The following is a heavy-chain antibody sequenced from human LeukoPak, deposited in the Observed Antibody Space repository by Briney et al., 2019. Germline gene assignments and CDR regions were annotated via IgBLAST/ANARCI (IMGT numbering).Heavy chain of an antibody. V-gene: IGHV4-39*07. Sequence: PSETLSLTCTVSGGSISSSSYYWGWIRQPPGKGLEWIGSIYYSGSTYYKSSLKSRVTVSVGTSKNQFSLKLRSVTAADTAVYCCARISSSNWYNERGAFDVWGQGTMVTVSS. CDR2: IYYSGST. D-gene: IGHD6-13*01. CDR3: ARISSSNWYNERGAFDV. J-gene: IGHJ3*01. CDR1: GGSISSSSYY.